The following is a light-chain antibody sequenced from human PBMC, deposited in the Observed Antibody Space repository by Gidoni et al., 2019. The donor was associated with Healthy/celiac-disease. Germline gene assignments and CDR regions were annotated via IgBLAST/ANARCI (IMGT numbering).Light chain of an antibody. CDR1: QRNSSY. CDR2: DAS. Sequence: EIVLTQSPATLSLSPGERATLSRRPSQRNSSYLAWYQQKPGQSPRILINDASNRATGIPPRCSGSGSGTDVTLTISSLEPEDVAVYYCQQRSNWPPYTFGQGTKLEIK. V-gene: IGKV3-11*01. J-gene: IGKJ2*01. CDR3: QQRSNWPPYT.